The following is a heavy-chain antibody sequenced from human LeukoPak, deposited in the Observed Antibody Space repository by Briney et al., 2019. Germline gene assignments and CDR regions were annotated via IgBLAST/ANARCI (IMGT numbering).Heavy chain of an antibody. CDR2: IYYSGST. Sequence: SETLSLTCTVSGGSISSSSYYWGWIRQPPGKGLEWIGSIYYSGSTYYNPSLKSRVTISVDTSKNQFSLKLSSVTAADTAVYYCARTADTAMVGGFWNFDYWGQGTLVTVSS. CDR3: ARTADTAMVGGFWNFDY. V-gene: IGHV4-39*07. J-gene: IGHJ4*02. CDR1: GGSISSSSYY. D-gene: IGHD5-18*01.